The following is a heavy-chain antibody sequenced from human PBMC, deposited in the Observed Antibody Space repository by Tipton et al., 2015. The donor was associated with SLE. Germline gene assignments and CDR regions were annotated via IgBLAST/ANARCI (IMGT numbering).Heavy chain of an antibody. D-gene: IGHD5-12*01. CDR1: GDSVSANGAA. CDR2: SYYWSKSSN. CDR3: AREPLMVASYYFDY. V-gene: IGHV6-1*01. J-gene: IGHJ4*02. Sequence: GLVKPSQTLSLTCAISGDSVSANGAAWNWIRQSPSRGLEWLGRSYYWSKSSNDYAISVKGRITINPDTSKNQVSLHLSSVTPEDTAVYYCAREPLMVASYYFDYWGQGTLVTVSS.